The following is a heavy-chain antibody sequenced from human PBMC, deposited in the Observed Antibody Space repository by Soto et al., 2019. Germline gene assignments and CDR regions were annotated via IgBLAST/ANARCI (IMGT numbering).Heavy chain of an antibody. CDR1: GGTFSSYA. Sequence: SVKGSCTASGGTFSSYAISWVRQAPGQGLEWMGGIIPIFGTANYAQKFQGRVTITAHESTSTAYMELSSLRSEDTAVYYCAREETDRNLGYCSSTSCYPWFDPWGQGTLVTVSS. CDR2: IIPIFGTA. D-gene: IGHD2-2*01. V-gene: IGHV1-69*13. CDR3: AREETDRNLGYCSSTSCYPWFDP. J-gene: IGHJ5*02.